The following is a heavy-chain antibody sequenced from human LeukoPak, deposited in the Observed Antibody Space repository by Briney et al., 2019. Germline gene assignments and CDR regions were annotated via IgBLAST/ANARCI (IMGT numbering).Heavy chain of an antibody. CDR3: ARVWDYYGSGNKAYYGMDV. D-gene: IGHD3-10*01. CDR1: GGTFSSYA. J-gene: IGHJ6*04. CDR2: IIPIFGTA. Sequence: GASVKVSCKASGGTFSSYAISWVRQAPRQGLEWMGGIIPIFGTANYAQKFQGRVTITADESTSTAYMELSSLRSEDTAVYYCARVWDYYGSGNKAYYGMDVWGKGTTVTVSS. V-gene: IGHV1-69*13.